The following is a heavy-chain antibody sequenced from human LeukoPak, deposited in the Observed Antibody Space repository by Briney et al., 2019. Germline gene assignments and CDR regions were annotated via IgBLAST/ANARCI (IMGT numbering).Heavy chain of an antibody. CDR2: IRSKADGGTT. V-gene: IGHV3-15*01. Sequence: GGSLRLSCAASGLTFSNVWMNWVRQAPGKGLEWVGLIRSKADGGTTDYAAPVKGRFTISRDDLKNTLYLQMNSLKTEDTAVYYCSWGSQQYFDYWGQGTLVTVSS. CDR3: SWGSQQYFDY. CDR1: GLTFSNVW. J-gene: IGHJ4*02. D-gene: IGHD3-16*01.